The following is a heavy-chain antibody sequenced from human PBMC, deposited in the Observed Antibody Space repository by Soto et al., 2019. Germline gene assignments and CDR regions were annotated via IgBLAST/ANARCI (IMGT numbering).Heavy chain of an antibody. J-gene: IGHJ5*02. CDR1: EYTFTSYA. CDR3: ARGVTGYYTYNWFDP. D-gene: IGHD3-9*01. V-gene: IGHV1-3*01. CDR2: INAGNGNT. Sequence: ASVKVSCKASEYTFTSYAMHWVRQAPGQSLEWMGWINAGNGNTKYSQKFQGRVTITRDTSASTAYMELSSLRSEDTAVYYCARGVTGYYTYNWFDPWGQGTLVTVSS.